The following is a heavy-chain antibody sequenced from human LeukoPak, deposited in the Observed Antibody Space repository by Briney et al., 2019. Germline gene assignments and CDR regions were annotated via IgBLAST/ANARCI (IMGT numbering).Heavy chain of an antibody. CDR2: TYYRSKWYN. CDR3: ARCSGYSYGRNYYYGMDV. Sequence: SQTLSLTCAISGDSVSSNSAAWNWIRQSPSRGLEWLGRTYYRSKWYNDYAVSVKSRITINPDTSKNQFSLQLNSVTPEDTAVYYCARCSGYSYGRNYYYGMDVWGQGTTVTVSS. J-gene: IGHJ6*02. V-gene: IGHV6-1*01. D-gene: IGHD5-18*01. CDR1: GDSVSSNSAA.